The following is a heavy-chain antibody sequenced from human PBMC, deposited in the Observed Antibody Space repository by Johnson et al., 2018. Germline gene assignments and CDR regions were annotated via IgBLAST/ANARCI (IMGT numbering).Heavy chain of an antibody. Sequence: QVQLVQSGAEVKKPGSSVKVSCKASGGTFSSYAISWVRQAPGQGLEWMGGIIPIFGTANYAQKFQGRVTITADESTSTAYMELSSRRSEDTAVDYCAIPKNYYDSSGYLDAFDIWGQGTMVTVSS. CDR1: GGTFSSYA. D-gene: IGHD3-22*01. CDR3: AIPKNYYDSSGYLDAFDI. J-gene: IGHJ3*02. CDR2: IIPIFGTA. V-gene: IGHV1-69*12.